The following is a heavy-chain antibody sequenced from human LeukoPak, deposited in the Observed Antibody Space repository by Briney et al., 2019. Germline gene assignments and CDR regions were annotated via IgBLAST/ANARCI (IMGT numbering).Heavy chain of an antibody. D-gene: IGHD2-2*01. CDR3: ASSSPAAISDGMDV. J-gene: IGHJ6*02. CDR1: GFTFSSYW. CDR2: INSDGSST. V-gene: IGHV3-74*01. Sequence: GGSLRLSCAASGFTFSSYWMHWVRHAPGKGLVGVSRINSDGSSTSYADSVKGRFTISRGNAKNTLYLQMNSLRAEDTAVYYCASSSPAAISDGMDVWGQGTTVTVSS.